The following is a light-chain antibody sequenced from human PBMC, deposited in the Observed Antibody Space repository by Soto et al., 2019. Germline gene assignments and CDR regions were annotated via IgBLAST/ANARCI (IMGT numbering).Light chain of an antibody. J-gene: IGLJ1*01. CDR2: EVS. CDR3: SSYAGSNNPNYV. CDR1: SSDVGGYNY. Sequence: QSVLTQPPSASGSPGQSVTISSTGTSSDVGGYNYVSWYQQHPGKAPKLMIYEVSKRPSGVPDRFSGSKSGNTASLTVSGLQAEDEADYYCSSYAGSNNPNYVFGTGTKLTVL. V-gene: IGLV2-8*01.